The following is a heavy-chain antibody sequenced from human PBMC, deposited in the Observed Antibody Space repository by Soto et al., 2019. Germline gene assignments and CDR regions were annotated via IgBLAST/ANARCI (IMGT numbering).Heavy chain of an antibody. J-gene: IGHJ4*02. CDR1: GFTVSSNY. Sequence: GGSLRLSCAASGFTVSSNYMSWVRQAPGKGLEWVSVIYSGGSTYYADSVKGRFTISRDNSKITLYLQMNSLRAEDTAVYYCARVPTGTKNYFEYWGQGTLVTVTS. CDR3: ARVPTGTKNYFEY. V-gene: IGHV3-66*01. D-gene: IGHD1-7*01. CDR2: IYSGGST.